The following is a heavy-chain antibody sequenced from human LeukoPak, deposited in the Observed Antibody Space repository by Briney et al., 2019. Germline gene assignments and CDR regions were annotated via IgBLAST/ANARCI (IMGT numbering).Heavy chain of an antibody. Sequence: PGGSLRLSCAASGFTFSSYEMNWVRQAPGKGLEWVSYISSSGSTIYYADSVKGRFTISRDNAKDSLYLQMNSLRAEDTAVYYCARGAGYSRGWYPGWFDPWGQGTLVTVSS. V-gene: IGHV3-48*03. J-gene: IGHJ5*02. CDR3: ARGAGYSRGWYPGWFDP. D-gene: IGHD6-19*01. CDR2: ISSSGSTI. CDR1: GFTFSSYE.